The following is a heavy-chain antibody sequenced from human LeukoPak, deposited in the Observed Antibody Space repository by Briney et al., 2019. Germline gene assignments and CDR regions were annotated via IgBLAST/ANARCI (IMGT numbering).Heavy chain of an antibody. CDR2: ISAYNGNT. CDR3: ARGKAGSYYYYYMDV. D-gene: IGHD6-19*01. Sequence: EASVKVSCKASGYTFTSYGISWVRQAPGRGLEWMGWISAYNGNTNYAQKLQGRVTMTTDTSTSTAYMELRSLRSDDTAVYYCARGKAGSYYYYYMDVWGKGTTVTISS. CDR1: GYTFTSYG. J-gene: IGHJ6*03. V-gene: IGHV1-18*01.